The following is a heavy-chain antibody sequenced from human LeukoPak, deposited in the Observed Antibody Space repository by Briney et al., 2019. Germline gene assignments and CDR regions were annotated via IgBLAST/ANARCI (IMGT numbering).Heavy chain of an antibody. Sequence: GESLKISCKGSGYSFTSYWISWVRQMPGKGLEWMGRIDPRDSSTNYSPSFQGHVTISADKSISTAYLQWSSLKASDTAIYYCARHDIVVVPAVIWGQGTLVTVSS. J-gene: IGHJ4*02. D-gene: IGHD2-2*01. CDR2: IDPRDSST. CDR1: GYSFTSYW. V-gene: IGHV5-10-1*01. CDR3: ARHDIVVVPAVI.